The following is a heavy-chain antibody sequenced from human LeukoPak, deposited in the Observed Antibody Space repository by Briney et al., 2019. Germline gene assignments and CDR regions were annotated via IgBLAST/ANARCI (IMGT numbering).Heavy chain of an antibody. V-gene: IGHV3-21*01. Sequence: GGSLRLSCAASGFTFSSYSMNWVRQAPGKGLEWVSSISSSSSYIYYADSVKGRFTISRDNAKNSLYLQMNSLRAEDTARYYCARDRGSSWSLGYWGQGTLVTVSS. CDR1: GFTFSSYS. J-gene: IGHJ4*02. CDR2: ISSSSSYI. D-gene: IGHD6-13*01. CDR3: ARDRGSSWSLGY.